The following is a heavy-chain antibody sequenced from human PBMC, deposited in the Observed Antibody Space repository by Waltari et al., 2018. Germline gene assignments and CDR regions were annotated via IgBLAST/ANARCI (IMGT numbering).Heavy chain of an antibody. Sequence: EVQLLESGGGLVQPGGSLRLSCAASGFTFSSYAMSWVRQAPGQGLEWVSAISGSGGSTYYADSVKGRFTISRDNSKNTLYLQMNSLRAEDTAVYYCAKAASSGYLGYYYGMDVWGQGTTVTVSS. CDR1: GFTFSSYA. CDR3: AKAASSGYLGYYYGMDV. J-gene: IGHJ6*02. V-gene: IGHV3-23*01. CDR2: ISGSGGST. D-gene: IGHD3-22*01.